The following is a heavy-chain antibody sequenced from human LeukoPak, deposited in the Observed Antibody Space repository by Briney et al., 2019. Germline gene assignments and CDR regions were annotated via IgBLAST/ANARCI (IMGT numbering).Heavy chain of an antibody. D-gene: IGHD3-22*01. J-gene: IGHJ5*02. Sequence: PGGSLRLSCAASGFTFNNYWMHWVRQAPGKGLVRVSRIDIVGSQTNYADSVKGRFTISRDNTKNTLYLQMNSLRAEDTAVYYCARDGGHYYDRSGYYFRVAVWFDPWGQGTLVTVSS. V-gene: IGHV3-74*01. CDR3: ARDGGHYYDRSGYYFRVAVWFDP. CDR1: GFTFNNYW. CDR2: IDIVGSQT.